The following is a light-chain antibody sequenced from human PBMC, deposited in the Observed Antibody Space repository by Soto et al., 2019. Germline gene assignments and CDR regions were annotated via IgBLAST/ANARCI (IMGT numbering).Light chain of an antibody. CDR3: SSYTSSSTVV. J-gene: IGLJ2*01. Sequence: QSALTQPASVSGSPGQSITISCTGTSSDVGGYNYVSWYQQHPGKAPKLMIYDVSNRPSGVCNRFSGSKSGNTASLTISGLQAEDEAEYYCSSYTSSSTVVFGGGTKLTVL. V-gene: IGLV2-14*01. CDR1: SSDVGGYNY. CDR2: DVS.